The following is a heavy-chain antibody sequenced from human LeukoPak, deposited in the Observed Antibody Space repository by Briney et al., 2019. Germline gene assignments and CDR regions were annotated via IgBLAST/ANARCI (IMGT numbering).Heavy chain of an antibody. Sequence: GASVKVSCKASGYTSTALYMHWVRQAPGQGFEWMGWINPYSGDIKYAEKFQGRVTMTRDTSIGTAYMELRSLRFDDTAVYYCARDAMSDFWGQGTLVIVSS. D-gene: IGHD2-2*01. CDR2: INPYSGDI. CDR1: GYTSTALY. CDR3: ARDAMSDF. V-gene: IGHV1-2*02. J-gene: IGHJ4*02.